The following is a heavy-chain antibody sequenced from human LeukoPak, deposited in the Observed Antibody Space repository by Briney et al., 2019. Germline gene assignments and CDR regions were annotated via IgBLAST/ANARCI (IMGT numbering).Heavy chain of an antibody. D-gene: IGHD3-10*01. V-gene: IGHV3-21*01. CDR2: ISSGSSYI. Sequence: PGGSLRLSCAASGCTLSTYSMNWVRQAPGKGLEWVSSISSGSSYIYYADSVKGRFTISRDNAKNSLHLQMNSLRAEDTAVYYCARVGTPQTGLFAFDIWGQGTMVTVSS. CDR3: ARVGTPQTGLFAFDI. J-gene: IGHJ3*02. CDR1: GCTLSTYS.